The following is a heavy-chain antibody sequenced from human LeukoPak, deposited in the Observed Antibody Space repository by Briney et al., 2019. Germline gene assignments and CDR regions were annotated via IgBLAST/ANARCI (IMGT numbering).Heavy chain of an antibody. Sequence: GESLKISCKGSGYSFTSYWIGWVRQMLGEGLEWIGIIYPGDSDTRYSPSFQGQVTISADKSISTAYLQWSSLKASDTAMYYCARPRYSYAMYYFDYWGQGTLVTVSS. CDR1: GYSFTSYW. CDR2: IYPGDSDT. V-gene: IGHV5-51*01. J-gene: IGHJ4*02. CDR3: ARPRYSYAMYYFDY. D-gene: IGHD5-18*01.